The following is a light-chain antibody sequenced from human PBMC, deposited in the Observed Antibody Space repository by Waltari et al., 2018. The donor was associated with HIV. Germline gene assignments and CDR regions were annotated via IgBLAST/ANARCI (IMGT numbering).Light chain of an antibody. CDR2: DAS. J-gene: IGKJ2*01. V-gene: IGKV1-NL1*01. Sequence: DIQMTQSPSSLSASVGDRDTITCRASQVISNSLAWYQQRPGKAPKLLVYDASRLESGVPSRISGSGGGTDFTLTITTLQPEDFATYFCQQYYNIPRTFGQGTEVEV. CDR1: QVISNS. CDR3: QQYYNIPRT.